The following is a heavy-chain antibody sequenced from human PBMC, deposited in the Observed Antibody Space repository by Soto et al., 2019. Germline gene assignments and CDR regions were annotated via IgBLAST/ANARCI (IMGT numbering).Heavy chain of an antibody. J-gene: IGHJ4*02. CDR1: GFSLSTSGVG. D-gene: IGHD3-10*01. Sequence: QITLKESGPTLVKPTQTLTLTCTFSGFSLSTSGVGVGWIRQPPGKALEWLALIYWDDDKRYSPSLKSRLTIPKDTSKNQVVLTMTNMDPVDTATYYCAHKSTHYYGSGSYADWGQGTLVTVSS. CDR3: AHKSTHYYGSGSYAD. V-gene: IGHV2-5*02. CDR2: IYWDDDK.